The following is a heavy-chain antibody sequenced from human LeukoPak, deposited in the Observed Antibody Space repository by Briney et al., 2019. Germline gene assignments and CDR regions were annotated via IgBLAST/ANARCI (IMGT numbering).Heavy chain of an antibody. D-gene: IGHD1-26*01. J-gene: IGHJ6*03. CDR1: GFTFSSYS. CDR2: ISSSSSYI. Sequence: KSGGSLRLSCAASGFTFSSYSMNWVRQAPGKGLEWVSSISSSSSYIYYADSVKGRFTISRDNTKNSLYLQMNSLRAEDTAVYYCARDRWELLGYYYMDVWGKGTTVTVSS. CDR3: ARDRWELLGYYYMDV. V-gene: IGHV3-21*01.